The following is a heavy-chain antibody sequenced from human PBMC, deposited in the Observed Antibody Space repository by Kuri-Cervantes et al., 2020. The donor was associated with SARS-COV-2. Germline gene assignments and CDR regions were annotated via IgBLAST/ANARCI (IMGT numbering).Heavy chain of an antibody. D-gene: IGHD4-23*01. CDR2: IYYNGIT. CDR1: GRSLISGGYY. J-gene: IGHJ1*01. Sequence: LRLSCNVSGRSLISGGYYWTWIRHRPGKGLEWIGNIYYNGITYYNPSLKSRITISVDTSKNQFSLKLSSVTAADTAVYYCATDKPSYGGNGYLELWGQGTLVTVSS. V-gene: IGHV4-31*03. CDR3: ATDKPSYGGNGYLEL.